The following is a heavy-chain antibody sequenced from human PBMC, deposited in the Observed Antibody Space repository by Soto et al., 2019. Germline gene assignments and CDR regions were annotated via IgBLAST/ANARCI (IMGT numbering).Heavy chain of an antibody. V-gene: IGHV4-61*01. J-gene: IGHJ4*02. CDR3: ARGYSHYAH. D-gene: IGHD4-4*01. Sequence: PSETLSITXTVSGGSVSRDSNFWSWIRQPPGKGLEWIGYIYYSGPTRYNPSLESRVTISIDSSKNQVSLNLTSVTAPDTAVYYCARGYSHYAHWGRGTLVTVSS. CDR2: IYYSGPT. CDR1: GGSVSRDSNF.